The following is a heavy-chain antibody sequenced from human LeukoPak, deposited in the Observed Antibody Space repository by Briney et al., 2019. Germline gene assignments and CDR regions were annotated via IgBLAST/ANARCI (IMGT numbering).Heavy chain of an antibody. CDR3: ARLWDYGASGDY. CDR2: ISSSSSYI. D-gene: IGHD4-17*01. J-gene: IGHJ4*02. CDR1: GFTFSSYS. V-gene: IGHV3-21*01. Sequence: GGSLRLSCAASGFTFSSYSMNWVRQAPGKGLEWVSSISSSSSYIYYADSVKGRFTISRDNAKNSLYLQMNSLRAEDTAVYYCARLWDYGASGDYWGQGTLVTVSS.